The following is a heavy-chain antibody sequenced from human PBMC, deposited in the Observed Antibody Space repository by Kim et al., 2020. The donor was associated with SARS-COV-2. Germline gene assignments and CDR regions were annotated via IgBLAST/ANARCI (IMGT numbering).Heavy chain of an antibody. V-gene: IGHV4-34*01. CDR1: GGSFSGYY. J-gene: IGHJ5*02. Sequence: SETLSLTCAVYGGSFSGYYWSWIRQPPGKGLEWIGEINHSGYTNYNPSLKSRVTISVDTSKNQFSLKLSSVTAVDTAVYYCAKHRDYGGNSGWWFDPWGQGTLVTVSS. D-gene: IGHD4-17*01. CDR2: INHSGYT. CDR3: AKHRDYGGNSGWWFDP.